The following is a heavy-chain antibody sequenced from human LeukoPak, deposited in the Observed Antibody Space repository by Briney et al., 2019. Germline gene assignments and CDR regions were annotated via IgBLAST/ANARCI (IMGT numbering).Heavy chain of an antibody. CDR3: ARLLYSSGWYYFDY. J-gene: IGHJ4*02. CDR1: GGSISSYY. V-gene: IGHV4-59*01. Sequence: SETLSLTCTVSGGSISSYYWSWIRQPPGKGLEWIGYIYYSGSTNYNPSLKSRVTISVDTSKNQFSLKLSSVTAADTAVYYCARLLYSSGWYYFDYWGQGTLVTVSS. D-gene: IGHD6-19*01. CDR2: IYYSGST.